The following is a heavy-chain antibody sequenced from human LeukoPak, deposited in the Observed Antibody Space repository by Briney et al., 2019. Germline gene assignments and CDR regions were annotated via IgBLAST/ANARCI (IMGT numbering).Heavy chain of an antibody. CDR3: AKEAGYSGYDYPDY. Sequence: GESLKISCAASGFTFSSYEMNWVRQAPGKGLEWVSAISGSGYSTYYADSVKGRFTISRDNSKNTLYLQMNSLRAEDTAVYYCAKEAGYSGYDYPDYWGQGTLVTVSS. J-gene: IGHJ4*02. V-gene: IGHV3-23*01. CDR1: GFTFSSYE. D-gene: IGHD5-12*01. CDR2: ISGSGYST.